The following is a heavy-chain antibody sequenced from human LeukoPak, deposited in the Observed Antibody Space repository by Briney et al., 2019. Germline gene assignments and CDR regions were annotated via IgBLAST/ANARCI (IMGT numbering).Heavy chain of an antibody. V-gene: IGHV1-8*02. Sequence: APGKGSCKASGGTLSSYAISGGRKAPGQRVGWKGWVKPRSGNTGYAQKFQGRVSMTRNTSISTAYVELSSLRSEDTAVYYCARGLGYSNSWYRGGYYDFGMDVWGQGTTVTVSS. D-gene: IGHD6-13*01. CDR3: ARGLGYSNSWYRGGYYDFGMDV. CDR2: VKPRSGNT. J-gene: IGHJ6*02. CDR1: GGTLSSYA.